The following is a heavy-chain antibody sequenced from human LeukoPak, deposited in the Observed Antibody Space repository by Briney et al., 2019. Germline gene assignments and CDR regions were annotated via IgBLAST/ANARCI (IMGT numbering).Heavy chain of an antibody. CDR2: INHSGST. Sequence: PSETLSLTCTVSGGSISSSSYYWGWIRQPPGKGLEWIGEINHSGSTNYNPSLKSRVTISVDTSKNQFSLKLSSVTAADTAVYYCASLFNVRYYYYYMDVWGKGTTVTVSS. CDR3: ASLFNVRYYYYYMDV. J-gene: IGHJ6*03. V-gene: IGHV4-39*07. CDR1: GGSISSSSYY. D-gene: IGHD3-16*02.